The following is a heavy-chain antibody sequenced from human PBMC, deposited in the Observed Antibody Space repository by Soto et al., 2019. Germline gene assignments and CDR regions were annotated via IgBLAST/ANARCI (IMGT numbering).Heavy chain of an antibody. J-gene: IGHJ5*02. Sequence: SETLSLTCTVSGGGSISSNYWSWIRQPPGKGLEWIGYIYDSENTNYNPSLKSRVTISLDTSKSQFSLKLSSVTVADTAVYYCARHGALSSTSRFGPSGQGALVTVSS. D-gene: IGHD2-2*01. V-gene: IGHV4-59*08. CDR3: ARHGALSSTSRFGP. CDR1: GGSISSNY. CDR2: IYDSENT.